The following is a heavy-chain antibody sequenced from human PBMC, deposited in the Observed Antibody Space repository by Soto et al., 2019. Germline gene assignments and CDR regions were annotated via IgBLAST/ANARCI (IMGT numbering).Heavy chain of an antibody. CDR3: ANQYYYDSSGYYLGAFDI. Sequence: SVKVSCKASGGTFSSYAISWVRQAPGQGLEWMGGIIPIFGTANYAQKFQGRVTITADESTSTAYMELSSLRSEDTAVYYCANQYYYDSSGYYLGAFDIWGQGTMVTVSS. CDR1: GGTFSSYA. J-gene: IGHJ3*02. V-gene: IGHV1-69*13. CDR2: IIPIFGTA. D-gene: IGHD3-22*01.